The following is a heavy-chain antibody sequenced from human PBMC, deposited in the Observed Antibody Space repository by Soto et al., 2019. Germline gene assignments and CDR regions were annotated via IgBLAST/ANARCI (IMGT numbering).Heavy chain of an antibody. J-gene: IGHJ4*02. CDR2: INAGNGNT. CDR1: GYTFTSYA. D-gene: IGHD2-15*01. Sequence: ASVKVSCKASGYTFTSYAMHWVRQAPGQRLEWMGWINAGNGNTKYSQKYQGRVTITRDTSASTAYMELSSLRSEDTAVYYCARANRYFSGGSCYSDYWGQGTLVTVSS. CDR3: ARANRYFSGGSCYSDY. V-gene: IGHV1-3*01.